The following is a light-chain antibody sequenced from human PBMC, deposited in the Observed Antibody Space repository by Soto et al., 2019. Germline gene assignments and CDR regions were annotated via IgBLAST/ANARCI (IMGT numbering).Light chain of an antibody. CDR3: QESYSSLWGT. Sequence: DIQMTQSPSSLSASVVDRVTITCQTSQNVNTYLNWYQQKPGKAPKLLIYGASNLRSGVPLRFSGSGSGTDFTLTISSLEPEDFATYYCQESYSSLWGTCGQGTKVDI. CDR1: QNVNTY. J-gene: IGKJ1*01. CDR2: GAS. V-gene: IGKV1-39*01.